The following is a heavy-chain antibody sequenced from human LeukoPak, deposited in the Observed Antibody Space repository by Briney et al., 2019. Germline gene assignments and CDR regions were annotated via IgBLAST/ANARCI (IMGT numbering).Heavy chain of an antibody. Sequence: GGSLRLSCAASGFTFSSYARSWVRQAPGKGLEWVSAFTGSRASPYYPHSVNGRFTLSRHNSQNPLYLQLNSLRAEDTAVYYCAKDCSGGSCYDYWGQGTLVTVSS. CDR3: AKDCSGGSCYDY. V-gene: IGHV3-23*01. J-gene: IGHJ4*02. CDR2: FTGSRASP. D-gene: IGHD2-15*01. CDR1: GFTFSSYA.